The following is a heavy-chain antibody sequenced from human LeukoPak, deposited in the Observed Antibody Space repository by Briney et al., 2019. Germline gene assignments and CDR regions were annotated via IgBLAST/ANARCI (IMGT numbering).Heavy chain of an antibody. Sequence: PGGSLRLSCTASGFTFSSYAMTWVRQAPGKGLEWVSAISGSGGSTYYADSVKGRFTISRDNSKNTLYLQMNSLRAEDTAVYYCAKVPSRPGDYGTSYYYGMDVWGQGTTVTVSS. J-gene: IGHJ6*02. V-gene: IGHV3-23*01. CDR2: ISGSGGST. CDR3: AKVPSRPGDYGTSYYYGMDV. CDR1: GFTFSSYA. D-gene: IGHD4-17*01.